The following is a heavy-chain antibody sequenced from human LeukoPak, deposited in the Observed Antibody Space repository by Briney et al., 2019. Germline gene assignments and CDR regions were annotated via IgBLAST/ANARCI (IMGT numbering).Heavy chain of an antibody. CDR3: ARDRYSYGVDY. D-gene: IGHD5-18*01. J-gene: IGHJ4*02. CDR2: IYYSGST. Sequence: SETLSLTCTVSGGSISSYYWSWIRQPPGKGLEWIGYIYYSGSTNYNPSLKSRVTISVDTSKNQFSLKLSFVTAADTAVYYCARDRYSYGVDYWGQGTLVTVSS. CDR1: GGSISSYY. V-gene: IGHV4-59*01.